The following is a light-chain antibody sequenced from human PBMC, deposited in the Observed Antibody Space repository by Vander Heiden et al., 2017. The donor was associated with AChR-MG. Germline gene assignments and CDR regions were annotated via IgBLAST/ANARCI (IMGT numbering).Light chain of an antibody. CDR1: ILGQQR. CDR2: YDS. J-gene: IGLJ2*01. CDR3: QVWDIIDHLVI. Sequence: SNLLTQSPSLSPAPGKTARMTCGGNILGQQRVHWYQQRPGQAPVLVIYYDSDRPSGIPERFSGSKSGNTATLTITRVEAGDEADYYCQVWDIIDHLVIFGGGTKLTVL. V-gene: IGLV3-21*04.